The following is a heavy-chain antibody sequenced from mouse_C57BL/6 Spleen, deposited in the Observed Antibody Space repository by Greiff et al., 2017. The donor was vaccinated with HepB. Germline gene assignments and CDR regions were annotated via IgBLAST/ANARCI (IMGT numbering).Heavy chain of an antibody. J-gene: IGHJ1*03. CDR2: ISYDGSN. D-gene: IGHD2-5*01. V-gene: IGHV3-6*01. Sequence: VQLKESGPGLVKPSQSLSLTCSVTGYSITSGYYWNWIRQFPGNKLEWMGYISYDGSNNYNPSLKNRSSITRDTSKNQFFLKLNSVTTEDTATYYCARGGSNYGSYWYFDVWGTGTTVTVSS. CDR1: GYSITSGYY. CDR3: ARGGSNYGSYWYFDV.